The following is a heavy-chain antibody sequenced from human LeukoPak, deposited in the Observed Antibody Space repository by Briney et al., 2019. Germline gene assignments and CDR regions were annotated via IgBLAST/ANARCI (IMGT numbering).Heavy chain of an antibody. J-gene: IGHJ4*02. CDR2: ISGSGGST. CDR1: GFTFSSYA. Sequence: GGSLRLSCAASGFTFSSYAMSWVRQAPGEGLEWVSAISGSGGSTYYADSVKGRFTISRDNAKNSLYLQMNSLRAEDTAVYYCARDEYYYDSSGYPPDYWGQGTLVTVSS. V-gene: IGHV3-23*01. D-gene: IGHD3-22*01. CDR3: ARDEYYYDSSGYPPDY.